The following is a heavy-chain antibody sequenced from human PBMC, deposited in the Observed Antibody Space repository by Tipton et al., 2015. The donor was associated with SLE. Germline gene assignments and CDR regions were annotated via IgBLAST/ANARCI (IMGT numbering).Heavy chain of an antibody. V-gene: IGHV4-59*01. CDR3: ARGAVLLQDNSWFDP. CDR2: IYYSGST. CDR1: GGSISSYY. J-gene: IGHJ5*02. D-gene: IGHD2-15*01. Sequence: TLSLTCTVSGGSISSYYWSWIRQPPGKGLEWIGYIYYSGSTNYNPSLKSRVTISVDTSKNQFSLKLSSVTDADTAVYYCARGAVLLQDNSWFDPLGQGTLVTVSS.